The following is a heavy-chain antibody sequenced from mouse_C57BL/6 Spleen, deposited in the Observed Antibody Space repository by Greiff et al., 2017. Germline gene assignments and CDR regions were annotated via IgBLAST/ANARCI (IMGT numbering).Heavy chain of an antibody. CDR3: ARPLLGYFDY. D-gene: IGHD1-2*01. J-gene: IGHJ2*01. CDR2: ISGGGGNT. V-gene: IGHV5-9*01. Sequence: EVKLMQSGGGLVKPGGSLKLSCAASGFTFSSYTMSWVRQTPEKRLEWVATISGGGGNTYYPDSVKGLCTISRDNAKNTLYLQMSSLRSEDTALYYCARPLLGYFDYWGQSTTLTVSS. CDR1: GFTFSSYT.